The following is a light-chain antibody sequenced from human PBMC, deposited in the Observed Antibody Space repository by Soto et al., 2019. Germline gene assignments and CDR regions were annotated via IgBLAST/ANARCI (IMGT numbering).Light chain of an antibody. J-gene: IGLJ1*01. CDR2: EGT. Sequence: ALTQPASVSGSPGQSIAISCTGTSSDVGNYNLVSWYQQHSGKAPKLMIYEGTKRPSGVSDRFSGSKSGNTASLTISGLQAEDEADYYCCSYASTGTYVFGTGTKLTVL. CDR3: CSYASTGTYV. CDR1: SSDVGNYNL. V-gene: IGLV2-23*01.